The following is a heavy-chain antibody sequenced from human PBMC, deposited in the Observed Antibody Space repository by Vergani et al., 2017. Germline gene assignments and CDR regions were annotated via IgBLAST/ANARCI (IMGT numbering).Heavy chain of an antibody. Sequence: QVQLVQSGAEVKKPGSSVKVSCKASGGTFSSYTISWVRQAPGLGLEWMGRIIPILGIANYAQKFQGRVTITADKSTSTAYMELSSLRSEDTAVYYCARDRKGVTMVRGVIPFDYWGQGTLVTVSS. CDR1: GGTFSSYT. CDR3: ARDRKGVTMVRGVIPFDY. J-gene: IGHJ4*02. D-gene: IGHD3-10*01. CDR2: IIPILGIA. V-gene: IGHV1-69*08.